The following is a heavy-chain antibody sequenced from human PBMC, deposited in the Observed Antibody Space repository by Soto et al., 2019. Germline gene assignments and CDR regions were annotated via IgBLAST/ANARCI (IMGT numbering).Heavy chain of an antibody. CDR3: ARGSGYSSASFDY. V-gene: IGHV3-48*04. CDR2: ISSSSSTI. D-gene: IGHD5-18*01. J-gene: IGHJ4*02. CDR1: GFTFSSYS. Sequence: PGGSLRLSCAASGFTFSSYSMNWVRQAPGKGLEWVSYISSSSSTIYYADSVKGRFTISRDNAKNTLYLQMNSVRVEDTAVYYCARGSGYSSASFDYWGQGTLVTVSS.